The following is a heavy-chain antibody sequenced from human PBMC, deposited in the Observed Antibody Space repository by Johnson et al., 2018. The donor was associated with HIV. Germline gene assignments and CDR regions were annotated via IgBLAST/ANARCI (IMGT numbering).Heavy chain of an antibody. D-gene: IGHD2-2*01. J-gene: IGHJ3*02. CDR2: IRYDGSNK. V-gene: IGHV3-30*02. Sequence: QMLLVESGGGVVQPGRSLRLSCAASGFTFSDYGMHWVRQAPGKGLEWVAFIRYDGSNKYYADSVKGRFTISRDNSKNTLYLQMNRERAEDTAVYYCARDGGYCSSTSCFRHWASAFDIWGQGTMVTVSS. CDR1: GFTFSDYG. CDR3: ARDGGYCSSTSCFRHWASAFDI.